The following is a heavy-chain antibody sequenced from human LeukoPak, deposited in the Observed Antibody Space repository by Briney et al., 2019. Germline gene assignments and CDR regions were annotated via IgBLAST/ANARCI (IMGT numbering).Heavy chain of an antibody. CDR3: AKDEFVASDFTGAFDI. J-gene: IGHJ3*02. Sequence: PGGSLRLSCAASGFTFDDYAMHWVRQAPGKGLEWVSGISWNSGSIGYADSVKGRFTISRDNAKNSLYLQMNSLRAEDMALHYCAKDEFVASDFTGAFDIWGQGTMVTVSS. CDR1: GFTFDDYA. CDR2: ISWNSGSI. V-gene: IGHV3-9*03. D-gene: IGHD2-8*02.